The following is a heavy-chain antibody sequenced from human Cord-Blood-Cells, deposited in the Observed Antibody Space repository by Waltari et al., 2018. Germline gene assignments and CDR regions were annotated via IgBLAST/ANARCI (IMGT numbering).Heavy chain of an antibody. J-gene: IGHJ3*02. V-gene: IGHV3-66*01. CDR2: SYSGCST. CDR3: ARVVKLGISLGNAFDI. Sequence: EVQLVESGGGLVQPGGSLRLSCAASGFTVSSNYMSWVRQAPGKGLEWVSVSYSGCSTYYADSVKGGFTISRDNSKNRLYLQMNSLRAEDTAVYYCARVVKLGISLGNAFDIWGQGTMVTVSS. D-gene: IGHD7-27*01. CDR1: GFTVSSNY.